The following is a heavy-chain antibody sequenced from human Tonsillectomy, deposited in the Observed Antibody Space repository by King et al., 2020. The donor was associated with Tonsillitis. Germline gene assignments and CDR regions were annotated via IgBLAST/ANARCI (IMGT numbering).Heavy chain of an antibody. J-gene: IGHJ4*02. CDR1: GGSISSGGYY. Sequence: VQLQESGPGLVKPSQTLSHTCTVSGGSISSGGYYWSWIRQHPGKGLEWIGYIYYSGSTYYNPSLKSRVTISVDTSKNQFSLKLSSVTAADTAVYYCARTPSLLTGYYPFDYWGQGTLVTVSS. D-gene: IGHD3-9*01. V-gene: IGHV4-31*03. CDR3: ARTPSLLTGYYPFDY. CDR2: IYYSGST.